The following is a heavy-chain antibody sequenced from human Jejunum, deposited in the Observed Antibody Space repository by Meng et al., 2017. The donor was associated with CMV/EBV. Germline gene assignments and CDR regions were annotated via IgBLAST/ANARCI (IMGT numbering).Heavy chain of an antibody. D-gene: IGHD6-19*01. CDR3: AHKTPGYVSGWDQGHFDY. J-gene: IGHJ4*02. CDR2: ICWDDDK. V-gene: IGHV2-5*02. CDR1: LSTSVVG. Sequence: LSTSVVGVSWIRQAPGKALEWLAVICWDDDKRYSPSLRNRLTITKDTSRNQVVLTMTSMDPVDTAAYFCAHKTPGYVSGWDQGHFDYWGQGTLVTVSS.